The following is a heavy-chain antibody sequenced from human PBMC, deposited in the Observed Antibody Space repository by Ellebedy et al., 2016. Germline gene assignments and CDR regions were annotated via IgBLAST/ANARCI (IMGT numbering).Heavy chain of an antibody. Sequence: SETLSLTXAVYGGSFSGYYWSWIRQPPGKGLEWIGEINHSGSTNYNPSLKSRVTISVDTSKNQFSLKLSSVTAADTAVYYCARPGGYGSGSYIGYWGQGTLVTVSS. CDR1: GGSFSGYY. J-gene: IGHJ4*02. CDR2: INHSGST. V-gene: IGHV4-34*01. D-gene: IGHD3-10*01. CDR3: ARPGGYGSGSYIGY.